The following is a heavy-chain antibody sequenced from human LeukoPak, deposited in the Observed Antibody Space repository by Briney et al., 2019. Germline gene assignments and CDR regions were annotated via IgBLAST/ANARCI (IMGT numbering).Heavy chain of an antibody. V-gene: IGHV3-48*02. CDR2: ISSSSSTI. CDR3: TRTGEYDY. Sequence: PGGSLRVSCVASGFIFSNHGMSWVRQAPGKGLEWVSYISSSSSTIYYADSVKGRLTISRDNAKNSLYLQMNSLRDEDTAVYYCTRTGEYDYWGQGTLVTVSS. J-gene: IGHJ4*02. D-gene: IGHD1-1*01. CDR1: GFIFSNHG.